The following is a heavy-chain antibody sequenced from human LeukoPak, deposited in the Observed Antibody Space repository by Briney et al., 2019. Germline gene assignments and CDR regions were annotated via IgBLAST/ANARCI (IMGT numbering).Heavy chain of an antibody. CDR3: ARVESNGYYSRDAFDI. CDR1: GGTFSSYA. Sequence: SVKVSCKASGGTFSSYAISWVRQAPGQGLEWMGGIIPIFGTANYAQKFQGRVTITADKSTSTAYMELSSLRSEDTAVYYCARVESNGYYSRDAFDIWGQGTMVTVSS. J-gene: IGHJ3*02. D-gene: IGHD3-22*01. V-gene: IGHV1-69*06. CDR2: IIPIFGTA.